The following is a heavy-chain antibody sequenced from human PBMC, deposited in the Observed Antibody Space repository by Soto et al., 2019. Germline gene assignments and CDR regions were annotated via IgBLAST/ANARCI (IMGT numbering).Heavy chain of an antibody. CDR1: GFTFSSYS. D-gene: IGHD4-17*01. CDR2: ISSSSSYI. V-gene: IGHV3-21*01. CDR3: ARGQDYGGNEGFDY. J-gene: IGHJ4*02. Sequence: EVQLVESGGGLVKPGGSLRLSCAASGFTFSSYSMNWVRQAPGKGLEWVSSISSSSSYIYYADSVKGRFTISRDNAKNSLYLQMNSLRAEDTAVYYCARGQDYGGNEGFDYWGQGTLVTVSS.